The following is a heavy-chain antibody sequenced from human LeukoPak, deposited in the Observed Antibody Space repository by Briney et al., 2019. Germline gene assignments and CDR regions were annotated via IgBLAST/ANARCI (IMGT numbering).Heavy chain of an antibody. V-gene: IGHV3-7*03. CDR1: GVTFSTNW. D-gene: IGHD3-16*01. CDR2: MNPDGSEK. Sequence: PGGSLRLSCAASGVTFSTNWMNWVRQAPGKGLEWVANMNPDGSEKRYVDSVKGRFTISRDNAKNSLYLQMNSLRAEDTAVYYCANYIFGWGQGTLVTVSS. J-gene: IGHJ4*02. CDR3: ANYIFG.